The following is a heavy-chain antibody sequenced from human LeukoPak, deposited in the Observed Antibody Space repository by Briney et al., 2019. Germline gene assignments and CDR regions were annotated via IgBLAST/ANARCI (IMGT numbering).Heavy chain of an antibody. CDR1: GFTFSSYA. D-gene: IGHD3-22*01. V-gene: IGHV4-39*01. Sequence: GSLRLSCAASGFTFSSYAMSWVRQPPGKGLEWIGSIYYSGSTYYNPPLKSRVTISVDTSKNQFSLKLSSVTAADTAVFYCARHWTDSSGYYPFDYWGQGTLVTVSS. CDR2: IYYSGST. CDR3: ARHWTDSSGYYPFDY. J-gene: IGHJ4*02.